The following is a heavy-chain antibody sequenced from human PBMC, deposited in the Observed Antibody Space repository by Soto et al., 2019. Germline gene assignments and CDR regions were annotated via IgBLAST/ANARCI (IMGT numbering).Heavy chain of an antibody. D-gene: IGHD3-10*01. CDR3: VRDYGEKLRRR. CDR2: IVPIYRTA. CDR1: LGPFSIYR. Sequence: SVXVSFKACLGPFSIYRIDFLRQAPGQGLDCVGGIVPIYRTADYAQKFQGRVTITANDSERTSYMELRSMKSQDNDVYYCVRDYGEKLRRRWGQGTLVKVSS. J-gene: IGHJ4*02. V-gene: IGHV1-69*01.